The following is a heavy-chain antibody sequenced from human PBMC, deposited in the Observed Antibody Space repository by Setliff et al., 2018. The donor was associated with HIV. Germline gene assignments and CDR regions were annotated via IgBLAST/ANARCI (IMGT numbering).Heavy chain of an antibody. CDR1: GFTFRNYA. Sequence: PGGSLRLSCAVSGFTFRNYAMHWVRQASGKGLEWVAVISYDGNYKYYSDSVKGRFTISRDNSKNTLYLQMDSLRSKDTAAYYCARPPSWQRQVDFWGQGTLVTVSS. V-gene: IGHV3-30*04. J-gene: IGHJ4*02. CDR2: ISYDGNYK. D-gene: IGHD6-25*01. CDR3: ARPPSWQRQVDF.